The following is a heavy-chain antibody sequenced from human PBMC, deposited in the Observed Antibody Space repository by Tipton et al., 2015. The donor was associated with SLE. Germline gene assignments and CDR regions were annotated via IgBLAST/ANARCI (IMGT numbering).Heavy chain of an antibody. CDR2: IYYSGST. D-gene: IGHD3-22*01. CDR1: GDSITSSSHY. V-gene: IGHV4-31*03. Sequence: TLSLTCTVSGDSITSSSHYWGWIRQPPGKGLEWIGYIYYSGSTYYNPSLKSRLTISVDTSKNQFSLNLSSVTAADTAVYYCARLGGYYDSSGYSYYFDYWGQGTLVTVSS. CDR3: ARLGGYYDSSGYSYYFDY. J-gene: IGHJ4*02.